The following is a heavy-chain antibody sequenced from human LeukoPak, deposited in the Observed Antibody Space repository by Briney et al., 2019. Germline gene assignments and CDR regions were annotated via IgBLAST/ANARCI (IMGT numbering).Heavy chain of an antibody. V-gene: IGHV4-34*01. D-gene: IGHD3-22*01. CDR3: ASYDSSGSIR. J-gene: IGHJ4*02. CDR2: INHSGST. Sequence: SETLSLTCAVYGGSFSGYYWSWIRQPPGKGLEWIGEINHSGSTNYNPSLKSRVTISVDTSKNQFSLQLNSVTPEDTAVYYCASYDSSGSIRWGQGTLVTVSS. CDR1: GGSFSGYY.